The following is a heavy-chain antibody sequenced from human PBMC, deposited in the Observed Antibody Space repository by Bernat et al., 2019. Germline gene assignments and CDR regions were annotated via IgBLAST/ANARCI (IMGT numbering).Heavy chain of an antibody. D-gene: IGHD3-10*01. Sequence: QVQLQQWGAGLLKPSETLSLTCAVYGGSFSGYYCSWIRQPPGKGLEWIVEINHSGSTNYNPSLKSRVTISVDTSKNQFSLKLSSVTAADTAVYYCARGSRSGSYFRTNRGHFDYWGQGTLVTVSS. CDR1: GGSFSGYY. CDR3: ARGSRSGSYFRTNRGHFDY. V-gene: IGHV4-34*01. CDR2: INHSGST. J-gene: IGHJ4*02.